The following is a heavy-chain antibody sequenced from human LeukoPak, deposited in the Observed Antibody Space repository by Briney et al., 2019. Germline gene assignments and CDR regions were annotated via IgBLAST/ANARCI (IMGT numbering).Heavy chain of an antibody. CDR2: IGSSDSTI. D-gene: IGHD6-19*01. CDR3: ARHRSYSSGWTLGH. CDR1: GFTFSDYY. Sequence: GGSLRLSCAASGFTFSDYYMSWIRQAPGKGLEWVSYIGSSDSTIYYADSVKGRFTISRDNAKNSVYLQMSRLRAEDTAVYYCARHRSYSSGWTLGHWGQGTLVTVSS. J-gene: IGHJ4*02. V-gene: IGHV3-11*04.